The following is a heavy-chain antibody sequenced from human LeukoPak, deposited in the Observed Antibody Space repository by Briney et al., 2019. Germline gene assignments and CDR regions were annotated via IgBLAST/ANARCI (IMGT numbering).Heavy chain of an antibody. D-gene: IGHD1-26*01. CDR3: ARGLGGSYYFDH. CDR2: IIHSGGT. J-gene: IGHJ4*02. V-gene: IGHV4-34*01. CDR1: GGCFSGYY. Sequence: SETLSLTCAVYGGCFSGYYWSWIRQPPGKGLDWIGEIIHSGGTNYNPSLKSRVTISVDTSKNQFSLNLNSINAADTAVYYCARGLGGSYYFDHWGQGTLVTVSS.